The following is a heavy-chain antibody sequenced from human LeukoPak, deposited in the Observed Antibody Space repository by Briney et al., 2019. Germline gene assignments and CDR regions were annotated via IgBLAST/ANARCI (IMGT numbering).Heavy chain of an antibody. D-gene: IGHD5-12*01. CDR1: GGSISNYY. Sequence: SETLSLTCTVSGGSISNYYWSWIRQPAGKGLEWIGRIYTSGSTNYNPSLKSRVTMSVDTSKNQFSLKLSSVTAADTAVYYCAGSIVATTCDYWGQGTLVTVSS. CDR3: AGSIVATTCDY. CDR2: IYTSGST. V-gene: IGHV4-4*07. J-gene: IGHJ4*02.